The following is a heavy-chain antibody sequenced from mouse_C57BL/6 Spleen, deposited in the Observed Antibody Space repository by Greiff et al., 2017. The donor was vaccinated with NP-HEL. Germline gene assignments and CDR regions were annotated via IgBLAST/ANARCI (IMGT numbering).Heavy chain of an antibody. CDR2: IRSKSNNYAT. V-gene: IGHV10-1*01. CDR3: VRLGDYGSEAMDY. Sequence: EVQLVESGGGLVQPKGSLKLSCAASGFSFNTYAMNWVRQAPGKGLEWVARIRSKSNNYATYYADSVKDRFTISRDDSESMLYLQMNNLKTEDTAMYYCVRLGDYGSEAMDYWGQGTSVTVSS. D-gene: IGHD1-1*01. J-gene: IGHJ4*01. CDR1: GFSFNTYA.